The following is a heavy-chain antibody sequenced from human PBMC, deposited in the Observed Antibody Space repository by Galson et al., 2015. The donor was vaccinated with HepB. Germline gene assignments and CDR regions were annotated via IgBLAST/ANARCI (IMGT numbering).Heavy chain of an antibody. CDR2: INPKSGGT. V-gene: IGHV1-2*02. D-gene: IGHD5-24*01. CDR1: GYTFSDYY. CDR3: ARDKGGYNRNFDY. J-gene: IGHJ4*02. Sequence: SVKVSCKASGYTFSDYYMHWVRQAPGQGLEWMGWINPKSGGTDYAQKFQGRVTMTGDTSISTAYMELSRLESDDTALYYCARDKGGYNRNFDYWGQGILVTVSS.